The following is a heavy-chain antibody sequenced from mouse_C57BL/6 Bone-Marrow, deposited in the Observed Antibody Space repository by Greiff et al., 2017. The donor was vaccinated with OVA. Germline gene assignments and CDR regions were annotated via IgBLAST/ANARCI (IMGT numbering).Heavy chain of an antibody. Sequence: QVQLQQPGAELVRPGSSVKLSCKASGYTFTSYWMHWVKQRPIQGLEWIGNIDPSDSETHYNQKFKDKATLTVDKSSSTAYMQLSSLPSEDSAVYYCARPIYYDYLYAMDYWGQGTSVTVSS. D-gene: IGHD2-4*01. V-gene: IGHV1-52*01. CDR2: IDPSDSET. J-gene: IGHJ4*01. CDR1: GYTFTSYW. CDR3: ARPIYYDYLYAMDY.